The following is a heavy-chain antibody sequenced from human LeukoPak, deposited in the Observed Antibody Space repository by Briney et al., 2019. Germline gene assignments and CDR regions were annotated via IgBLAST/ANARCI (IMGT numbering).Heavy chain of an antibody. Sequence: GASVKVSCKASGYTFTGYYTHWVRQAPGQGLEWMGWINPNSGGTNYAQKFQGRVTMTRDTSISTAYMELSRLRSDDTAVYYCARDITMIVVATGAFDIWGQGTMVTVSS. CDR1: GYTFTGYY. V-gene: IGHV1-2*02. J-gene: IGHJ3*02. CDR3: ARDITMIVVATGAFDI. CDR2: INPNSGGT. D-gene: IGHD3-22*01.